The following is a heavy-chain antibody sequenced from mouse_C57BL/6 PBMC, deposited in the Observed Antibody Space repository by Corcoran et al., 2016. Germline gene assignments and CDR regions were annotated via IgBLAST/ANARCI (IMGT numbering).Heavy chain of an antibody. V-gene: IGHV1-81*01. D-gene: IGHD4-1*01. Sequence: QVQLQQSGAELARPGASVKLSCKASGYTFTSYGISWVKQRTGQGLEWIGEIYPRSGNTYYNEKFKGKATLTADKSSSTAYMELRSLTSEDSAVYFCARGLRTGVCMDYWGQGTSVTVSS. CDR1: GYTFTSYG. CDR3: ARGLRTGVCMDY. CDR2: IYPRSGNT. J-gene: IGHJ4*01.